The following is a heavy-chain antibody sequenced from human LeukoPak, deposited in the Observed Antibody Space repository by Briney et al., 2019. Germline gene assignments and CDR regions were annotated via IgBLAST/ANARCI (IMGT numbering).Heavy chain of an antibody. CDR3: ARDLDYYDSSGTLDY. CDR2: INPSGGST. D-gene: IGHD3-22*01. Sequence: ASVKVSCKASGYTFTSYYMHWVRQAPGQGLEWMGIINPSGGSTSYAQKFQDRVTMTRDTSTSTVYMELSSLRSEDTAVYYCARDLDYYDSSGTLDYWGQGTLVTVSS. CDR1: GYTFTSYY. J-gene: IGHJ4*02. V-gene: IGHV1-46*01.